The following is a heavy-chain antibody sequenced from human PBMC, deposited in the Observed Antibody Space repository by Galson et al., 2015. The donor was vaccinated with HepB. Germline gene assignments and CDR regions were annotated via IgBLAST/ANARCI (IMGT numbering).Heavy chain of an antibody. CDR3: ARNPSGYYYPAYFDY. D-gene: IGHD1-26*01. J-gene: IGHJ4*02. CDR1: GFTVSSNY. Sequence: SLRLSCAASGFTVSSNYMSWVRQAPGKGLEWVSVIYSGGTTYYADSVKGRFTISRHNSKNTLYLEMNSLRAEDTAVYYCARNPSGYYYPAYFDYWGQGTLVTVSS. V-gene: IGHV3-53*04. CDR2: IYSGGTT.